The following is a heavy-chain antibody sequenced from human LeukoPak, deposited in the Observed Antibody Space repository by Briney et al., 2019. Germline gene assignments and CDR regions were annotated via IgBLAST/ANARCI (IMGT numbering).Heavy chain of an antibody. D-gene: IGHD2-2*01. CDR1: GGSISSSSYY. J-gene: IGHJ5*02. Sequence: SETLSLTCTVSGGSISSSSYYWGWIRQPPGKGLEGIGSIYCSGSTYYNPSLKSRVTISAYTSKNQFSLKLSSVTAADTAVYSCARHDGSIVVVPAARTYVSRFNNWFDPWGQGTLVTVSS. CDR3: ARHDGSIVVVPAARTYVSRFNNWFDP. CDR2: IYCSGST. V-gene: IGHV4-39*01.